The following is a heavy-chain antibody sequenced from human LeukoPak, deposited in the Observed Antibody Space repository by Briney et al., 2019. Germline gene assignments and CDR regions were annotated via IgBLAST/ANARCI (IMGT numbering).Heavy chain of an antibody. D-gene: IGHD6-19*01. CDR3: ARDQAHSGSEGFDY. J-gene: IGHJ4*02. V-gene: IGHV3-21*01. CDR2: ISSSSSYI. CDR1: GFTFSSYS. Sequence: PGGSLRLSCAASGFTFSSYSMNWVRQAPGKGLEWVSSISSSSSYIYCADSVKGRFTISRDNSRNTLYLQMNSLRAEDTAVYYCARDQAHSGSEGFDYWGKGTLVTVSS.